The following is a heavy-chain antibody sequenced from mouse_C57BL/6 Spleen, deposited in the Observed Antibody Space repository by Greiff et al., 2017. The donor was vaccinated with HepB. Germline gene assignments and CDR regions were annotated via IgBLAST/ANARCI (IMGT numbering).Heavy chain of an antibody. CDR1: GYTFTSYW. Sequence: VKLQQPGTELVKPGASVKLSCKASGYTFTSYWMHWVKQRPGQGLEWIGNINPSNGGTNYNEKFKSKATLTVDKSSSTAYMQLSSLTSEDSAVYYCARSRYYGSSSLNYFDYWGQGTTLTVSS. V-gene: IGHV1-53*01. J-gene: IGHJ2*01. D-gene: IGHD1-1*01. CDR3: ARSRYYGSSSLNYFDY. CDR2: INPSNGGT.